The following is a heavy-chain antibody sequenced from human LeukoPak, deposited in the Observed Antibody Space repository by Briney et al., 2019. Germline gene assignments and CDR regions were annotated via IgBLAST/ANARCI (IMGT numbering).Heavy chain of an antibody. CDR3: ARTNYYGSGSTGFDY. J-gene: IGHJ4*02. V-gene: IGHV1-18*01. CDR1: GYTFTSYG. Sequence: ASVTVSCKASGYTFTSYGISWVRQAPGQGLEWMGWISAYNGNTNYAQKLQGRVTMTTDTSTSTAYMELRSLRSDDTAVYYCARTNYYGSGSTGFDYWGQGTLVTVSS. CDR2: ISAYNGNT. D-gene: IGHD3-10*01.